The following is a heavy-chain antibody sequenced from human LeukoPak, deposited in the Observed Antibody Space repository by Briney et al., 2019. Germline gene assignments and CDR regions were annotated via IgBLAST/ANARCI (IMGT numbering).Heavy chain of an antibody. CDR2: IYSGGTT. J-gene: IGHJ4*02. Sequence: GGSLRLSCAASGFTVSSNYMSWVRQAPGKGLEWVSVIYSGGTTYYADSVKGRFTISRDNSKNMLYLQMNSLRAEDTAVYYCARAAGGHYYDSSGYLNYWGQGTLVTVSS. CDR3: ARAAGGHYYDSSGYLNY. V-gene: IGHV3-53*01. D-gene: IGHD3-22*01. CDR1: GFTVSSNY.